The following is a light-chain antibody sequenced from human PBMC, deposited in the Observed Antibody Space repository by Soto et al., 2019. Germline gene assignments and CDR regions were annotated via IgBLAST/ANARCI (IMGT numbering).Light chain of an antibody. CDR3: HVWDYTTAV. CDR1: NIGSKN. Sequence: SYELTQPLSVSVALGQTARITCGGNNIGSKNVHWYQQKPGQAPVLVIFRDSNRPSGIPERFSGSNSGNTATLTISRAQAGDEADYYCHVWDYTTAVFGGGTKFTVL. J-gene: IGLJ3*02. CDR2: RDS. V-gene: IGLV3-9*01.